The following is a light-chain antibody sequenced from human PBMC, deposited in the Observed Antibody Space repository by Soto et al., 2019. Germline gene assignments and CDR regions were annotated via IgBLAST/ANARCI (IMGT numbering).Light chain of an antibody. CDR1: QDISNY. CDR2: DAS. J-gene: IGKJ4*01. Sequence: DIQMTQSPSSLSASVGDRVTITCQASQDISNYLNWYQQKPGKAPKLLIYDASNLETGVPSRFSGSGSGTDFTLSISCLQPEDMATYYCQLYDNLLTFGGGTKVEIK. CDR3: QLYDNLLT. V-gene: IGKV1-33*01.